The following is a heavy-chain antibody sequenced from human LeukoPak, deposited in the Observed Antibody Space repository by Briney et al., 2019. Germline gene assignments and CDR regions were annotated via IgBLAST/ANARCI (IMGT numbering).Heavy chain of an antibody. D-gene: IGHD3-3*01. Sequence: TSETLSLTCTVSGGSISSSSYSWGWIRQPPGKGLEWIGSIYYSGSTYYNPSLKSRVTISVDTSKNQFSLKLSSVTAADTAVYYCARHTRPSYYDFWSGYGLPFDYWGQGTLVTVSS. J-gene: IGHJ4*02. CDR2: IYYSGST. CDR3: ARHTRPSYYDFWSGYGLPFDY. V-gene: IGHV4-39*01. CDR1: GGSISSSSYS.